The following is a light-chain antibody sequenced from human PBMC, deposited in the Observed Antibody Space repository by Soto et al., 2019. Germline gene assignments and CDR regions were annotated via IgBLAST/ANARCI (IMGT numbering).Light chain of an antibody. CDR2: DAS. CDR3: QQRSNWHT. CDR1: QSVSSY. Sequence: EIVLTQSPATLSLSPGERATLSCRASQSVSSYLAWYQQKPGQAPRLLINDASNRATGIPARFSGSGSGTDFTLTISSLEPEDFAVYYCQQRSNWHTFGPGTKVDIK. J-gene: IGKJ3*01. V-gene: IGKV3-11*01.